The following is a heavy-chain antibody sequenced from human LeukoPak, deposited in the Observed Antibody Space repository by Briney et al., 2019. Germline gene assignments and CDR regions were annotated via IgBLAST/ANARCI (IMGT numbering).Heavy chain of an antibody. Sequence: ASVKVSCKASGYTFRSYGISWVRQAPGQGLEWMGWISAYNGNTNSAQKIQGRVTMTTDTSTSTAYMELRSLISDDTAVYYCTIGIAAAGGSDYWGQGTLVTVSS. V-gene: IGHV1-18*01. D-gene: IGHD6-13*01. J-gene: IGHJ4*02. CDR1: GYTFRSYG. CDR2: ISAYNGNT. CDR3: TIGIAAAGGSDY.